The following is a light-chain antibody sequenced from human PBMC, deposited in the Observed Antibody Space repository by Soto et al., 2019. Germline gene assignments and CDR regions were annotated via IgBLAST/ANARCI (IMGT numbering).Light chain of an antibody. CDR3: QQYDNLPRT. Sequence: ENQMTQSPSSLSATLQDRVTITCHASQDISEYLNWYQQKPGKAPKLLIYDASNLETGVPSRFSGSGSGTDFTFTISSLKTEDIATYYCQQYDNLPRTFSQGAKVDIK. CDR1: QDISEY. CDR2: DAS. J-gene: IGKJ1*01. V-gene: IGKV1-33*01.